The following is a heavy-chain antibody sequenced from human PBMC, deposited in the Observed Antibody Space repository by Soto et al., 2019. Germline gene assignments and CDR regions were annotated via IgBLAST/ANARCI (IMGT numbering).Heavy chain of an antibody. CDR3: AAGEASSRNLAPYYLDF. CDR1: GGSITSYR. Sequence: SETLSLTCIVSGGSITSYRWSWIRQFPGKGLEWIAYTSYTGNTNYNPSLQSRVTISMDTSKNQFSLKLLSVTTADTAVYFCAAGEASSRNLAPYYLDFWGQGTLVTVSS. CDR2: TSYTGNT. J-gene: IGHJ4*02. V-gene: IGHV4-59*01. D-gene: IGHD6-13*01.